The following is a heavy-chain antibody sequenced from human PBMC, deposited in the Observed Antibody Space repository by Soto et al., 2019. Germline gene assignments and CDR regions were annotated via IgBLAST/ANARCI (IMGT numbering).Heavy chain of an antibody. CDR1: GGSISSGGYS. V-gene: IGHV4-30-2*01. CDR2: IYHSGST. CDR3: ARVPGP. Sequence: ASETLSLTCAVSGGSISSGGYSWSWIRPPPGKGLEWIGYIYHSGSTYYNPSPKSRVTISVDRSKHQFSLKLSSVTAAATAVYYCARVPGPWGQGTLVTVSS. J-gene: IGHJ5*02.